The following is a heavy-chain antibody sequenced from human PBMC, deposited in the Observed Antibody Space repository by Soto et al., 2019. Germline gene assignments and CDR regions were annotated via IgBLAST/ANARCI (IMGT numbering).Heavy chain of an antibody. CDR2: INPSGGST. CDR1: GYTFTSNY. CDR3: AREGSYGDYPPQSNWFDP. J-gene: IGHJ5*02. Sequence: VASVKVSCKASGYTFTSNYMHWVRQAPGQGLEWMGIINPSGGSTSYAQKFQGRVTMTRDTSTSTVYMELSSLRSEDTAVYYCAREGSYGDYPPQSNWFDPWGQGTLVTVSS. D-gene: IGHD4-17*01. V-gene: IGHV1-46*01.